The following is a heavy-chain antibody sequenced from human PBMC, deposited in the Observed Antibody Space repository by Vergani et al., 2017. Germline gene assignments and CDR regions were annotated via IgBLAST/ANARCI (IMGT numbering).Heavy chain of an antibody. CDR2: INHSGST. J-gene: IGHJ4*02. D-gene: IGHD3-10*01. V-gene: IGHV4-34*01. CDR3: ARSGSWHYLRGSFDY. Sequence: QVQLQQWGAGLLKPSETLSLTCAVSGGSFSGYYWRWIRQPPGKGLEWIGEINHSGSTNYNPSLKRSVTITVDTSKNQLSLKLSSGTAADTAVYYCARSGSWHYLRGSFDYWGQGTLVTVSS. CDR1: GGSFSGYY.